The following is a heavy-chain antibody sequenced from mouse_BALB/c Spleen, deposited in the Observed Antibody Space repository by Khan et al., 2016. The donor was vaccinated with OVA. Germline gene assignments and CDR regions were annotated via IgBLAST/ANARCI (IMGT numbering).Heavy chain of an antibody. D-gene: IGHD4-1*01. CDR3: ASHLTGSFAY. CDR2: ISSGGDYT. CDR1: GFTFSSYS. Sequence: EVELVESGGDLVKPGGSLKLSCAASGFTFSSYSMSWVRQTPDKRLEWVATISSGGDYTYYPDSVKGRFTISRANAKNTLYLQMSSLQSADTAMYYCASHLTGSFAYWGQGTLVTVSA. J-gene: IGHJ3*01. V-gene: IGHV5-6*01.